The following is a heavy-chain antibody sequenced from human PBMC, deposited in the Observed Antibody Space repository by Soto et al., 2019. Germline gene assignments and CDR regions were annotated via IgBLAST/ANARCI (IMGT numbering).Heavy chain of an antibody. CDR3: ATLPRDCYKHHTP. D-gene: IGHD2-21*01. CDR2: IYYSGST. J-gene: IGHJ5*02. V-gene: IGHV4-30-4*01. Sequence: SETLSLTRTVSGGSISSGDYYWSWIRQPPGKGLEWIGYIYYSGSTYCNPSLKSRVTISVDTSKNQFSLKLSSVTAADTAVYYCATLPRDCYKHHTPWGQGTLVTVSS. CDR1: GGSISSGDYY.